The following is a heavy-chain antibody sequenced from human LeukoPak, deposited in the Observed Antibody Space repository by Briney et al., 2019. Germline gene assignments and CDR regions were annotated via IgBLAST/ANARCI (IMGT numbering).Heavy chain of an antibody. Sequence: GGSLRLSCAASGFTLSSYWMHWVRQAPGKGLEWLALIWYEGQTKFYADSVKGRFTISRDNSGNTLFLHMTNLRVEDTAVYYCAREWGRIAVAGGPGYWGQGALVTVSS. CDR2: IWYEGQTK. V-gene: IGHV3-33*08. D-gene: IGHD6-19*01. CDR3: AREWGRIAVAGGPGY. CDR1: GFTLSSYW. J-gene: IGHJ4*02.